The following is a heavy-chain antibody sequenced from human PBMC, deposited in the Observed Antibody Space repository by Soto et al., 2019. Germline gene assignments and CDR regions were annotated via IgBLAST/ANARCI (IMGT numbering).Heavy chain of an antibody. J-gene: IGHJ5*02. CDR1: GFTVTSSA. D-gene: IGHD2-8*01. CDR3: AALGVNSYH. Sequence: SVKVSCKASGFTVTSSAVQWVRQARGQRLEWIGWIGVGSGNRHYAQKFQERVTITRDMSTNTAYMELSSLRSEDTAVYYCAALGVNSYHSGKGSRVIISS. V-gene: IGHV1-58*01. CDR2: IGVGSGNR.